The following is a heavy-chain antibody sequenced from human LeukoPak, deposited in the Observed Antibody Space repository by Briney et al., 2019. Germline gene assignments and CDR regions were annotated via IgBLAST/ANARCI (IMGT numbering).Heavy chain of an antibody. V-gene: IGHV1-2*02. J-gene: IGHJ4*02. D-gene: IGHD6-19*01. CDR3: ARKGVGSGWYIFFDY. Sequence: GASVKVSRKASGYTFTGYYMHWVRQAPGQGLEWMGWSNPNSGGTNYAQKFQGRVTMTRDTSISTAYMELSRLRSDDTAVYYCARKGVGSGWYIFFDYWGQGTLVTVSS. CDR2: SNPNSGGT. CDR1: GYTFTGYY.